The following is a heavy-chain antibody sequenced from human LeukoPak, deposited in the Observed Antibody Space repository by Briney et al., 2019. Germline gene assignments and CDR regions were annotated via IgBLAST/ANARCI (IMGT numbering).Heavy chain of an antibody. D-gene: IGHD1-26*01. J-gene: IGHJ4*02. V-gene: IGHV1-2*02. CDR1: GYTFTGYY. Sequence: ASVKVSCKASGYTFTGYYMHWVRQAPGQGLEWMGWINPNSGGTNYAQKFQGRVTITTDESTSTAYMELSSLRSEDTAVYYCASPSNSGSYYGYFDYWGQGTLVTVSS. CDR2: INPNSGGT. CDR3: ASPSNSGSYYGYFDY.